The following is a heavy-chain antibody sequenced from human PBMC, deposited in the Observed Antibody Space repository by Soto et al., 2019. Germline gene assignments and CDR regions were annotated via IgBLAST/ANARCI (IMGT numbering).Heavy chain of an antibody. Sequence: QAHLEQSGAEVKRPGASVKVSCKASGYTFSDFDINWLRQASGQGPEWMGWMNAKSGDTFFAKRDPGKFNVTRDNSLSTAYREVCSLTSDDTAMYYCARGNPFNYAGFDVWGQGTTVAVSS. CDR1: GYTFSDFD. J-gene: IGHJ6*02. CDR3: ARGNPFNYAGFDV. CDR2: MNAKSGDT. V-gene: IGHV1-8*01. D-gene: IGHD3-16*01.